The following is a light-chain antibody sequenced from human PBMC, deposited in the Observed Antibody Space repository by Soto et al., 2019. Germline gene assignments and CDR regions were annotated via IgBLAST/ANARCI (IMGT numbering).Light chain of an antibody. CDR3: QQYDNWLT. CDR1: QSVGSN. V-gene: IGKV3-15*01. Sequence: EIVMTQSPATLSVSPGERATLSCRASQSVGSNLAWYQRKPGQAPRLLIYSASTRATDVPARFSGSGSGTEFTLTISSLQSEAFAFYFCQQYDNWLTFGGGTKVEIK. CDR2: SAS. J-gene: IGKJ4*01.